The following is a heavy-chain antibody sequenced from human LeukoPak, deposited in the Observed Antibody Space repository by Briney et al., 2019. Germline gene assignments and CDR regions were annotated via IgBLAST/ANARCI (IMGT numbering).Heavy chain of an antibody. J-gene: IGHJ6*03. D-gene: IGHD1-26*01. V-gene: IGHV3-30*02. Sequence: GGSLRLSCAASGFTFSSYGMHWVRQAPGKGLEGVAFIRYDGSNKYYADSVKGRFTISRDNSKNTLYLQMNSLRAEDTAVYYCAKALRRIVGATKGMDVWGKGTTVTVSS. CDR3: AKALRRIVGATKGMDV. CDR2: IRYDGSNK. CDR1: GFTFSSYG.